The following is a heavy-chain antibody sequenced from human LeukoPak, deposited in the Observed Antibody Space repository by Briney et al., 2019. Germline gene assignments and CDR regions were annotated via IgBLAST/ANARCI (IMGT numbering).Heavy chain of an antibody. J-gene: IGHJ6*02. CDR3: ARDNFSYFDWLPFYYYYGMDV. CDR1: GFTFSSYS. V-gene: IGHV3-21*01. Sequence: PGGSLRLSCAASGFTFSSYSMNWVRQAPGKGLEWVSSINSSSSYIYYADSVKGRFTISRDNAKNSLYLQMNSLRAEDTAVYYFARDNFSYFDWLPFYYYYGMDVWGQGTTVTVSS. D-gene: IGHD3-9*01. CDR2: INSSSSYI.